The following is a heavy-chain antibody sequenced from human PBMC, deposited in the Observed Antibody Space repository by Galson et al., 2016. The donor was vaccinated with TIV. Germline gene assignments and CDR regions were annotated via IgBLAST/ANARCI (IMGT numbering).Heavy chain of an antibody. J-gene: IGHJ6*02. D-gene: IGHD6-19*01. V-gene: IGHV2-70*11. CDR1: GFSLSRSRMC. CDR3: ARASSDYFYNYGMDV. Sequence: PALVKPTQTLTLTCTFSGFSLSRSRMCVTRMRQPPGKALEWLARIDGDDDTYYNNFLATRLFITKDTSRNQVVLTLTNLDPADTATYYCARASSDYFYNYGMDVWGQGTTVTVS. CDR2: IDGDDDT.